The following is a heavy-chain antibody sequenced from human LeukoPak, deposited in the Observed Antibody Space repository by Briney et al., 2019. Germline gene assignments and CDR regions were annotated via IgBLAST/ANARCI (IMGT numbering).Heavy chain of an antibody. Sequence: WASVKVSCKASGYTFTSYGVSWVRQAPGQGLEWMGWISAYNGNTNYAQKLQGRVTMTTDTSTSTAYMELRSLRSDDTAVYYCARRIAARSYYYYYYMDVWGKGTTVTVSS. V-gene: IGHV1-18*01. CDR2: ISAYNGNT. CDR3: ARRIAARSYYYYYYMDV. J-gene: IGHJ6*03. CDR1: GYTFTSYG. D-gene: IGHD6-6*01.